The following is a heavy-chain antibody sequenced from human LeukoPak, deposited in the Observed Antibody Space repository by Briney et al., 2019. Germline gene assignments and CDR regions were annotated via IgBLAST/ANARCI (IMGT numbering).Heavy chain of an antibody. D-gene: IGHD6-19*01. CDR3: ATSEARSNGWYVY. CDR1: GFTVSSNY. J-gene: IGHJ4*02. V-gene: IGHV3-66*01. Sequence: GGSLRLSCAASGFTVSSNYMSWVRQAPGKGLEWVSVIYSGGSTYYADSVKGRFTISRDNSKNTLYLQMNSLRAEDTAVYYCATSEARSNGWYVYWGQGTLVTVSS. CDR2: IYSGGST.